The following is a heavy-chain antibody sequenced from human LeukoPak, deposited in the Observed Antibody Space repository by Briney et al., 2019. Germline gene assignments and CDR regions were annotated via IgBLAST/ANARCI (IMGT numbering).Heavy chain of an antibody. J-gene: IGHJ4*02. D-gene: IGHD2-15*01. Sequence: SETLSLTCTVSGGSISSYYWSWIRQPPGKGLEWIGYIYYSGSTNCNPSLKSRVTISVDTSKNQFSLKLSSVTAADTAVYYCARKRGYCSGGSCYNPHFDYWGQGTLVTVSS. V-gene: IGHV4-59*01. CDR2: IYYSGST. CDR1: GGSISSYY. CDR3: ARKRGYCSGGSCYNPHFDY.